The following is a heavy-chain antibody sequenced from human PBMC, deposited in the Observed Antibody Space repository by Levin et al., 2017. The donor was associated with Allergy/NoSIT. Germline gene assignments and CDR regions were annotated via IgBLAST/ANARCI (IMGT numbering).Heavy chain of an antibody. CDR2: IFPVDSDT. D-gene: IGHD3-10*01. CDR3: ARPYYYGSGSPPGY. Sequence: GESLKISCKGSGYYFPSYYIAWVRQMPGKGLEWMGIIFPVDSDTTYSPSFQGQITISADKSISTAYLQWNSLKASDTAIYYCARPYYYGSGSPPGYWGQGTLVTVSS. V-gene: IGHV5-51*01. J-gene: IGHJ4*02. CDR1: GYYFPSYY.